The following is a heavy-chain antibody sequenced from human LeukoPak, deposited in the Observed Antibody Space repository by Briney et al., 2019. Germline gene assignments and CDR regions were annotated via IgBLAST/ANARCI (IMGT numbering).Heavy chain of an antibody. CDR1: GYSFTSHW. V-gene: IGHV5-51*01. J-gene: IGHJ4*02. CDR3: VRQVGIAMAGTHPDY. D-gene: IGHD6-19*01. CDR2: IYPGDSDI. Sequence: GESLQISCQGSGYSFTSHWIGWVRQMPGKGLEWMGIIYPGDSDIRYSPSFHGQVTISADKSITTAYLQWSSLKASDTAMYYCVRQVGIAMAGTHPDYWGQGTLVTVSS.